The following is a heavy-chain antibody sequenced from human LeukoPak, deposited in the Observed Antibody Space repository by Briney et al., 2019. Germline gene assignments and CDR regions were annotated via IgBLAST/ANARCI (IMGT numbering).Heavy chain of an antibody. V-gene: IGHV3-33*01. CDR1: GFTFSSYG. CDR2: IWYDGSNE. J-gene: IGHJ4*02. D-gene: IGHD2-21*02. Sequence: PGGSLRLSCAASGFTFSSYGMHWVRQAPGKGLEWVAVIWYDGSNEYYADSVKGRFAISRDNSKNTLYLQMNSLRAEDTAVYYCARRLLFRWGEFDYWGQGTLVTVSS. CDR3: ARRLLFRWGEFDY.